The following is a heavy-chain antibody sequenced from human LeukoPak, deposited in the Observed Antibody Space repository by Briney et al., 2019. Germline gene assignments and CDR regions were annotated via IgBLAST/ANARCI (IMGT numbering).Heavy chain of an antibody. D-gene: IGHD2-2*01. CDR2: IYHSGST. CDR1: GYSISSGNY. Sequence: SETPSLTCTVSGYSISSGNYWDWIRQPPGKGLEWIGSIYHSGSTYYNPSLKSRVTISVDTSKNQFSLKLSSVTAADTAVYYCAKRYCSSTTCYDDRGAFDYWGQGTLVTVSS. CDR3: AKRYCSSTTCYDDRGAFDY. V-gene: IGHV4-38-2*02. J-gene: IGHJ4*02.